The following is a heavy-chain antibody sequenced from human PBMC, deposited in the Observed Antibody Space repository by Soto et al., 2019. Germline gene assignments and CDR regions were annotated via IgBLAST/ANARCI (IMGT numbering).Heavy chain of an antibody. CDR2: MYHSGST. Sequence: SETLCLSWAVSGFTIRDGGYSWSWSRQPPGKGLEWIGYMYHSGSTYYNPSLKSRVTISIDRSKNQFSLKLSSVTAADTAVYFCASFGLYHYDSSAYYFDSWGQGTLVTVSS. D-gene: IGHD3-22*01. CDR1: GFTIRDGGYS. V-gene: IGHV4-30-2*01. CDR3: ASFGLYHYDSSAYYFDS. J-gene: IGHJ4*02.